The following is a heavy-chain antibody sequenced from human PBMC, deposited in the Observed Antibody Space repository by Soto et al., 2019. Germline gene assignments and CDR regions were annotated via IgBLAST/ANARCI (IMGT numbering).Heavy chain of an antibody. CDR3: ARDPVRGDHYNFAY. Sequence: GGSLRLSCAASGFTFSNYWMSWVRQAPGKGLEWVANIKQGGSEKYYVDSVKGRFTISRGNAENSLYLQMNSLRAEDTAVYYCARDPVRGDHYNFAYWGQGSLVTVSS. V-gene: IGHV3-7*01. D-gene: IGHD3-10*01. J-gene: IGHJ4*02. CDR1: GFTFSNYW. CDR2: IKQGGSEK.